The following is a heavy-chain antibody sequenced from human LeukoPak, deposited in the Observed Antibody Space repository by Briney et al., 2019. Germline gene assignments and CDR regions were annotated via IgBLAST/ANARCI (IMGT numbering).Heavy chain of an antibody. CDR2: ISYDGSNK. V-gene: IGHV3-30*18. CDR3: AKLLLRDYCDSSGDDY. D-gene: IGHD3-22*01. J-gene: IGHJ4*02. CDR1: GFTFSGYG. Sequence: PGRSLRLSCAASGFTFSGYGMHWVRQAPGKGLEWVAVISYDGSNKYYADSVKGRFTISRDNSKNTLYLQMNSLRAEDTAVYYCAKLLLRDYCDSSGDDYWGQGTLVTVSS.